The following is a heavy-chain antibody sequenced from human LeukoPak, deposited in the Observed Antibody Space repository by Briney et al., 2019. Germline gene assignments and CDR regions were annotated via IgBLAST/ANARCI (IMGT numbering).Heavy chain of an antibody. D-gene: IGHD6-19*01. CDR2: IAYSGST. V-gene: IGHV4-61*05. Sequence: SETLSLTCTVSGGSISSSSYYWGWIRQPPGKGLECIGYIAYSGSTNYNPSLKSRVTISLDTSKNQFSLKLTSVTAADTAVYYCARGAGWSLRWFDPWGQGTLVTVSS. J-gene: IGHJ5*02. CDR3: ARGAGWSLRWFDP. CDR1: GGSISSSSYY.